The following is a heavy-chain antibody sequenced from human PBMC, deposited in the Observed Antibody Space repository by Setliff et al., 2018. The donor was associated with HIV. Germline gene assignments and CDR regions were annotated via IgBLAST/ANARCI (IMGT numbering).Heavy chain of an antibody. J-gene: IGHJ4*02. Sequence: SETLSLTCTVSGGSISSGSYYWSWIRQPAGGGLEWIGRIYTSGSADYNPSLKSRVTISLDTSKTHFFLNLTSVTDADTAVYFCTREGRGDPAMATTRIDYWGQGKLVTVSS. CDR3: TREGRGDPAMATTRIDY. D-gene: IGHD1-1*01. CDR2: IYTSGSA. CDR1: GGSISSGSYY. V-gene: IGHV4-61*02.